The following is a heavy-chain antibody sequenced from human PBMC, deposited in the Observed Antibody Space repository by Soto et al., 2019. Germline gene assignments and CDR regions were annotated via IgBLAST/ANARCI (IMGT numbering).Heavy chain of an antibody. CDR3: ARDVSSSDQDAFEYYYYYMDV. V-gene: IGHV3-48*01. CDR2: ISSSSSTI. D-gene: IGHD6-6*01. Sequence: EVQLVESGGGLVQPGGSLRLSCAASGFTFSSYSMNWVRQAPGKGLEWVSYISSSSSTIYYADSVKGRFTISRDNAKNSLYRQMNSLRAEDTAVYYCARDVSSSDQDAFEYYYYYMDVWGKGTTVTVSS. J-gene: IGHJ6*03. CDR1: GFTFSSYS.